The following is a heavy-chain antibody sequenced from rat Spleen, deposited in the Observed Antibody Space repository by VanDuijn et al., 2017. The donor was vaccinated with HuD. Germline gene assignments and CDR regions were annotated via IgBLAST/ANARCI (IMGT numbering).Heavy chain of an antibody. CDR1: GFTFSDYY. CDR3: ARHKAGTYWYFDF. Sequence: EVQLVESDGGLVQPGRSLKLSCAASGFTFSDYYMAWVRQAPTKGLEWVATISYDDSSTYYRDSVKGRFTISRHNAKSTLYLQMDSLRSEDTATYYCARHKAGTYWYFDFWGPGTMVTVSS. D-gene: IGHD4-2*01. J-gene: IGHJ1*01. CDR2: ISYDDSST. V-gene: IGHV5-29*01.